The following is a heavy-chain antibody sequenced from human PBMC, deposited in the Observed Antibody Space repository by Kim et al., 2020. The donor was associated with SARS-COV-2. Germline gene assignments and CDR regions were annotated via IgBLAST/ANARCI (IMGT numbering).Heavy chain of an antibody. D-gene: IGHD2-15*01. CDR3: ARVRSGGQSYFDY. V-gene: IGHV3-11*05. Sequence: GGSLRLSCAASGFTFSDYYMSWIRQAPGKGLEWVSYISSSSYTNYADSVKGRFTISRDNAKNSLYLQMNSLRAEDTAVYYCARVRSGGQSYFDYWGQGTLVTVSS. J-gene: IGHJ4*02. CDR1: GFTFSDYY. CDR2: ISSSSYT.